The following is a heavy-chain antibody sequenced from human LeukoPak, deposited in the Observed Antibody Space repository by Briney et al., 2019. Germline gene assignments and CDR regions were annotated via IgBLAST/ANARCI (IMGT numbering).Heavy chain of an antibody. CDR2: IYYSGRT. V-gene: IGHV4-59*11. J-gene: IGHJ3*02. CDR3: ARLLDNDSSGDPDTFDM. Sequence: SETLSLTCTVSGVSISSHYWSWIRQPPGNGLEWIGFIYYSGRTRYNPSLRSRVTISADTSKNHLSLKLTSVTAVYTAIYYCARLLDNDSSGDPDTFDMWGQGIMVTVSS. D-gene: IGHD3-22*01. CDR1: GVSISSHY.